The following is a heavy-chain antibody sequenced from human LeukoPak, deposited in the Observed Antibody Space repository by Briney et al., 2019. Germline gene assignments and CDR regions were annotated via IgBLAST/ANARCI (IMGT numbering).Heavy chain of an antibody. CDR3: ARDPSSCSGGSCYSGWFDP. CDR1: GGSISSSNW. CDR2: IYHSGST. D-gene: IGHD2-15*01. V-gene: IGHV4-4*02. J-gene: IGHJ5*02. Sequence: SETLSLTCAVSGGSISSSNWWSWVRQPPGKGLEWIGEIYHSGSTNYNPSLKSRVTISVDKSKNQFSLKLSSVTAADTAVYYCARDPSSCSGGSCYSGWFDPWGQGTLVTVSS.